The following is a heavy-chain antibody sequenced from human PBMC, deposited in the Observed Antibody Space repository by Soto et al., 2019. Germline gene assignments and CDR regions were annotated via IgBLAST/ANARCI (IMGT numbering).Heavy chain of an antibody. CDR2: IKSKTDGGTA. CDR3: TTLDCAWPVDY. V-gene: IGHV3-15*01. J-gene: IGHJ4*02. D-gene: IGHD2-21*02. Sequence: GGSLRLSCAASGFTFNVAWMNWVRQAPGKGLEWVAHIKSKTDGGTAGYAAPVKGRFTISRDDSKNTLYLQMNSLKTEDTAVYFCTTLDCAWPVDYWGQGTLVTVSS. CDR1: GFTFNVAW.